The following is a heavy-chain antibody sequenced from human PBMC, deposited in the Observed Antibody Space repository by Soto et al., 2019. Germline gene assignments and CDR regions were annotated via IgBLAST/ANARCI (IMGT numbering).Heavy chain of an antibody. CDR2: ISYDGSNK. CDR3: ARENGLRSLGFCF. CDR1: GFTLSNYA. J-gene: IGHJ4*01. Sequence: QEQLVESGGGVVQPGRSLRLSCAASGFTLSNYAIHWVRQAPGKGLEWVAAISYDGSNKYYAVSVKGRFTISRDSSKNTVYLEFNSLRPGNRAAFYWARENGLRSLGFCFWGHGTLVIVFS. V-gene: IGHV3-30-3*01. D-gene: IGHD5-12*01.